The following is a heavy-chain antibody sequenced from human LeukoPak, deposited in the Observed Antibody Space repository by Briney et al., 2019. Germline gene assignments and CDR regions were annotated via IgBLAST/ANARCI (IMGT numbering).Heavy chain of an antibody. V-gene: IGHV1-2*02. Sequence: PGASVKVSCKASGYTFTGYYMHWVRQAPGQGLEWMGWINPNSGGTNYAQKFQGRVTMTRDTSISTAYMELSRLRSDDTAVYYCARVIGYSYGEYRARFDPWGQGTLVTVSS. CDR3: ARVIGYSYGEYRARFDP. D-gene: IGHD5-18*01. CDR1: GYTFTGYY. CDR2: INPNSGGT. J-gene: IGHJ5*02.